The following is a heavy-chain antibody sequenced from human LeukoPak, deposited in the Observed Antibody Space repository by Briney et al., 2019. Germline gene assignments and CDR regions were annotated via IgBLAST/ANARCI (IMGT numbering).Heavy chain of an antibody. V-gene: IGHV4-30-2*01. CDR1: GGSVSSADYS. Sequence: PSETLSLTCDVSGGSVSSADYSWSWIRQPPGQGLEWIGFIFHGGSSYYNPSLKSRVTISIDRSKNQFSLELNSVTAADTAVYYCARGFDDYYAASGATWVYFDYWGQGSLVTVSS. J-gene: IGHJ4*02. CDR2: IFHGGSS. CDR3: ARGFDDYYAASGATWVYFDY. D-gene: IGHD2-15*01.